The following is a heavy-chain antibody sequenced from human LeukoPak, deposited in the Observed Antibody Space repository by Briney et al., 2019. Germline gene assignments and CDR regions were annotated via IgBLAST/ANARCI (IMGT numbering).Heavy chain of an antibody. V-gene: IGHV4-4*07. D-gene: IGHD5-12*01. J-gene: IGHJ4*02. CDR1: GDSISSYY. CDR3: ARDSGYDLT. Sequence: SETLSPTCTVSGDSISSYYWSWIRQPAGKGLECIGRIYVTGSTNYTPSLKSRVTMSVDTSKNQFSLKLSPVTAADTAVYYCARDSGYDLTWGQGTLVTVSS. CDR2: IYVTGST.